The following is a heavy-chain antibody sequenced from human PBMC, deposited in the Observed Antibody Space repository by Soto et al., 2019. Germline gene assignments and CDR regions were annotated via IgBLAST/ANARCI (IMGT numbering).Heavy chain of an antibody. Sequence: GGSLRLSCAASGFTFSSYGMHWVRQAPGKGLEWVAVIWYDGSNKYYADSVKGRFTISRDNSKNTLYLQMNSLRAEDTAVYYCARDPDIGVVPAAVGYYGMDVWGQGTTVTVS. D-gene: IGHD2-2*01. CDR3: ARDPDIGVVPAAVGYYGMDV. CDR2: IWYDGSNK. J-gene: IGHJ6*02. CDR1: GFTFSSYG. V-gene: IGHV3-33*01.